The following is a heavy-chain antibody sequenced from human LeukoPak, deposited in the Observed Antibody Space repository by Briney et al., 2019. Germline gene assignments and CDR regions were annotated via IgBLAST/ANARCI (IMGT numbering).Heavy chain of an antibody. Sequence: GGSLRLSCAASGFTFSSYWMSWVRQAPEKGLEWVANINQGGSEKYYVDSVRGRFTISRDNAKNSLYLQMNSLRADDTAVYYCAKELFVGNTGDTFDIWGQGTMVTVLS. CDR1: GFTFSSYW. D-gene: IGHD3-16*01. V-gene: IGHV3-7*04. CDR3: AKELFVGNTGDTFDI. J-gene: IGHJ3*02. CDR2: INQGGSEK.